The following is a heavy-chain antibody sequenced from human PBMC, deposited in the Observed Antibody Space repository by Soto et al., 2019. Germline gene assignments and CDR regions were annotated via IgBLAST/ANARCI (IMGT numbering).Heavy chain of an antibody. CDR3: TRRAGYCSGGSCIYWFDP. V-gene: IGHV3-73*01. Sequence: PGGSLRLSCAASGFTFSGSAMHRVRQASGKGLEWVGRIRSKANSYATAYAASVKGRFTISRDDSKNTAYLQMNSLRTEDTAVYYCTRRAGYCSGGSCIYWFDPWGQGTLVTVSS. CDR1: GFTFSGSA. J-gene: IGHJ5*02. CDR2: IRSKANSYAT. D-gene: IGHD2-15*01.